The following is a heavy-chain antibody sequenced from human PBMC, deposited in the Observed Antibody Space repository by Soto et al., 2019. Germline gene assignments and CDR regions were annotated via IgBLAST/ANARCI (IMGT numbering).Heavy chain of an antibody. CDR2: INHSGST. D-gene: IGHD2-8*02. Sequence: QVQLQQWGAGLLKPSETLSLTCAVYGGSFSGYYWTWIRQPPGTGLEWIGEINHSGSTNYNPSLKSRVTISVDTSKNQFSRKLTSVTAADTAVYYCARDKITGLFDYWVQGTLVTVSS. J-gene: IGHJ4*02. CDR3: ARDKITGLFDY. CDR1: GGSFSGYY. V-gene: IGHV4-34*01.